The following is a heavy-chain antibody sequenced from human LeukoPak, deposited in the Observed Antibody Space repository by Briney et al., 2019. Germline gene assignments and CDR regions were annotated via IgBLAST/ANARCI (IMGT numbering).Heavy chain of an antibody. D-gene: IGHD3-22*01. CDR3: AKMVGVYYYDSSGYYYGYFDY. CDR2: ISGSGGSK. Sequence: PGGSLRLSCAASGFTFSSYAMSWVRQAPGKGLEWVSAISGSGGSKYYADSVKGRFTISRDNSKNTLYLQMNSLGAEDTAVYYCAKMVGVYYYDSSGYYYGYFDYWGQGTLVTVSS. CDR1: GFTFSSYA. J-gene: IGHJ4*02. V-gene: IGHV3-23*01.